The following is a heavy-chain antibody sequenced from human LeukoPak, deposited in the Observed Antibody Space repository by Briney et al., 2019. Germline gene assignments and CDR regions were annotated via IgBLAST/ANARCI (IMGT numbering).Heavy chain of an antibody. CDR3: ARQHSSGYYSPHYYYGMDV. D-gene: IGHD3-22*01. J-gene: IGHJ6*02. CDR1: GYXFTTYG. V-gene: IGHV1-18*01. CDR2: ISAYKGNT. Sequence: GASVKVSCKASGYXFTTYGISWVRQAPGQGLEWMGWISAYKGNTNYALKLQGRVTMTTETSTSTACMELRSLRSDDTAVYYCARQHSSGYYSPHYYYGMDVWGQGTTVTVSS.